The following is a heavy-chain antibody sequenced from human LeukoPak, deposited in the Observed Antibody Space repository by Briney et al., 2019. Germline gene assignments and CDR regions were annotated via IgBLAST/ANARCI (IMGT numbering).Heavy chain of an antibody. D-gene: IGHD6-19*01. V-gene: IGHV4-34*01. CDR2: INHSGST. J-gene: IGHJ4*02. CDR1: GGSFSGYY. CDR3: AREVAVAKRGDCVDY. Sequence: PSETLSLTCAVHGGSFSGYYWSWIRQPPGKGLEWIGEINHSGSTKYNPSLQSRVTKTVDTSQKPFSPKLNSVDGADTAVYYCAREVAVAKRGDCVDYWGQGTLVTVSS.